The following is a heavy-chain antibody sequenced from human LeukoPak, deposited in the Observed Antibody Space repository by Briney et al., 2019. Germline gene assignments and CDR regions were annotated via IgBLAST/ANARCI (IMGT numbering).Heavy chain of an antibody. V-gene: IGHV4-59*01. CDR3: ARGGSDMPD. CDR1: GGSISSYY. Sequence: PSETLSLTCTVSGGSISSYYWSWIRQPPGKGLEWIGYIYHSGSTNYNPSLKSRVTISVDTSKNQFSLKLSSVTAADTAVYYCARGGSDMPDWGQGTLVTVSS. J-gene: IGHJ4*02. CDR2: IYHSGST. D-gene: IGHD5-12*01.